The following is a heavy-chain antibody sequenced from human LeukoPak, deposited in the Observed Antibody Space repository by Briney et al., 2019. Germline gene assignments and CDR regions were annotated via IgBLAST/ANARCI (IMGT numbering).Heavy chain of an antibody. D-gene: IGHD2-8*01. J-gene: IGHJ6*03. V-gene: IGHV3-11*04. CDR1: GFTFSDYY. Sequence: PGGSLRLSCAASGFTFSDYYMSWIRQAPGKGLEWVSHISSSEDTIFYADSVRGRFTISRDNAKNSLYLQLNSLRAEDTAVYYCARRYFDCTNGVCYNYYYMDVWGKGTTVTVSS. CDR3: ARRYFDCTNGVCYNYYYMDV. CDR2: ISSSEDTI.